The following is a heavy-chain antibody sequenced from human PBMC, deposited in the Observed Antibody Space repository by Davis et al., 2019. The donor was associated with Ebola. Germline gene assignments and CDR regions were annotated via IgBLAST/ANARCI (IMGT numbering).Heavy chain of an antibody. CDR3: AREELTIFGVAGRGDY. J-gene: IGHJ4*02. Sequence: ASVKVSCKASGYTFTSYGISWVRQAPGQGLEWMGWISAYNGNTNYAQKLQGRVTMTTDTSTSTAYMELRSLRSDDTAVYYCAREELTIFGVAGRGDYWGQGTLVTVSS. CDR2: ISAYNGNT. V-gene: IGHV1-18*01. D-gene: IGHD3-3*01. CDR1: GYTFTSYG.